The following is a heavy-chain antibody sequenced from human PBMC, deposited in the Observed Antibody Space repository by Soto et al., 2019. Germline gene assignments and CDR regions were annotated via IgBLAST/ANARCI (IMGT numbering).Heavy chain of an antibody. V-gene: IGHV1-18*01. CDR1: GYTFTSYA. J-gene: IGHJ4*02. CDR3: AGALPPVDY. Sequence: QVQLVQSGAEVKKPGASVKVSCKASGYTFTSYAISWVRQAPGQGLEWMGWINAYNGNTNYAQKLQGRVTMTTDTSTSTGYMELRSLRSGDTAVYYCAGALPPVDYWGQGTLVTVSS. CDR2: INAYNGNT.